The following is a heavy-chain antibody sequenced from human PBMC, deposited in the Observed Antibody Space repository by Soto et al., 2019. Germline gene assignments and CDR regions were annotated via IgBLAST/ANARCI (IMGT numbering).Heavy chain of an antibody. CDR1: GFTFSDYY. CDR3: AKGEGYKWNYEFDP. J-gene: IGHJ5*02. D-gene: IGHD1-7*01. Sequence: QVQLVESGGGLVKPRGSLRLSFSASGFTFSDYYMSWIRQAPGKGLEWVSYISGNSIYTNYGDSVKGRFTISRDNAKNSLFLQMNSLRAEDTAVYYCAKGEGYKWNYEFDPWGQGTLVTVSS. CDR2: ISGNSIYT. V-gene: IGHV3-11*06.